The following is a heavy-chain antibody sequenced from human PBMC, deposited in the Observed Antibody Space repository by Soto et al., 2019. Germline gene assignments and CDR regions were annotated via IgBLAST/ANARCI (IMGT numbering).Heavy chain of an antibody. Sequence: SVKVSCKASGGTFSNYVVNWVRQAPGQGLEWMGRIIPISGAANYAQKFQGRVTITADKSTSTSYKEKSNLRSKNTAVYYCARDMTRTVVPYFDFWGQGTLVTVSS. CDR3: ARDMTRTVVPYFDF. CDR2: IIPISGAA. CDR1: GGTFSNYV. D-gene: IGHD1-7*01. J-gene: IGHJ4*02. V-gene: IGHV1-69*06.